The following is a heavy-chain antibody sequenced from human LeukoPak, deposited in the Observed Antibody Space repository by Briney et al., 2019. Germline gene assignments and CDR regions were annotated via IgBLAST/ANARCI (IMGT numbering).Heavy chain of an antibody. D-gene: IGHD6-19*01. CDR2: ISGSGGST. CDR3: AKGIYSSGWSYFDY. CDR1: GFTFSSYA. V-gene: IGHV3-23*01. J-gene: IGHJ4*01. Sequence: GGSLRLSCAASGFTFSSYAMSWVRQAPGKGLEWVSGISGSGGSTNYADPVKGRFTISRDNSQNTLYLQMNSLRAEDTAVYYCAKGIYSSGWSYFDYWGHGTLVTVSS.